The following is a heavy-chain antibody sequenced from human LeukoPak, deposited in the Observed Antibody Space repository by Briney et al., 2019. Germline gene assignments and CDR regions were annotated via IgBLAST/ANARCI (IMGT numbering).Heavy chain of an antibody. V-gene: IGHV5-51*01. Sequence: NSGESLKISCKGSGYSFTSYWIGWVRQMPGKGLEWMGIIYPGDSDTRYSPSFQGQVTISADKSISTAYLQWSSLKASDTAMYYCARLLSSGWREVPRECDYWGQGTLVTVSS. CDR3: ARLLSSGWREVPRECDY. CDR2: IYPGDSDT. D-gene: IGHD6-19*01. CDR1: GYSFTSYW. J-gene: IGHJ4*02.